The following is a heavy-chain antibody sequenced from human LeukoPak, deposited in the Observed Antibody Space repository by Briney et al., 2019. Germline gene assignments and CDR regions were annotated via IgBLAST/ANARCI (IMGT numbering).Heavy chain of an antibody. CDR2: IIPIFGTA. CDR3: ASAGYSSSWYVGGWFDP. D-gene: IGHD6-13*01. J-gene: IGHJ5*02. V-gene: IGHV1-69*05. Sequence: SVKVSCKASGGTFSSYAISWVRQAPGQGLEWMGGIIPIFGTANYAQKFQGRVTITTDESTSTAYMELSSLRSDDTAVYYCASAGYSSSWYVGGWFDPWGQGTLVTVSS. CDR1: GGTFSSYA.